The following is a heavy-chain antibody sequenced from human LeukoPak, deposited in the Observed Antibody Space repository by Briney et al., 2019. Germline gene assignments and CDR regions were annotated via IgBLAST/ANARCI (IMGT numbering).Heavy chain of an antibody. V-gene: IGHV1-2*02. D-gene: IGHD6-13*01. Sequence: ASVKVSCKASGYTFTSYYMHWVRQAPGQGLEWMGWINPNSGGTNYAQKFQGRVTMTRDTSISTAYMELSRLRSDDTAVYYCARDEAWQQLVGYYYYYMDVWGKGTTVTVSS. CDR1: GYTFTSYY. CDR3: ARDEAWQQLVGYYYYYMDV. J-gene: IGHJ6*03. CDR2: INPNSGGT.